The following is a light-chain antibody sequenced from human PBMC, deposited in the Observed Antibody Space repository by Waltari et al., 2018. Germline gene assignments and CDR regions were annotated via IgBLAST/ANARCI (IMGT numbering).Light chain of an antibody. J-gene: IGLJ2*01. CDR2: GNN. V-gene: IGLV1-40*01. CDR1: STNIGAGHD. CDR3: QSFDTSLSGGVV. Sequence: QSVLTQPPSVSGAPGQRVTISCTGSSTNIGAGHDVHWYQDFPGAAPKLLIYGNNRRPSGVPDRFSGSKSGTSASLAITGLQAEDEAHYYCQSFDTSLSGGVVFGGGTKVTVL.